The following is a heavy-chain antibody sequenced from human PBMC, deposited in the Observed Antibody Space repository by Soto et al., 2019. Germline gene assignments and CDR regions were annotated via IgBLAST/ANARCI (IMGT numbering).Heavy chain of an antibody. CDR2: LYYSGST. J-gene: IGHJ5*02. CDR1: GDFISSSNYY. CDR3: ARAYGDYALNWFDP. Sequence: PSETLSLTCTVSGDFISSSNYYWGWIRQPPGKGLEWIGSLYYSGSTHYNPSLKSRVTISVDTSKNQFSLKLRSVTAADTAVYYCARAYGDYALNWFDPWGQGTLVTVSS. V-gene: IGHV4-39*01. D-gene: IGHD4-17*01.